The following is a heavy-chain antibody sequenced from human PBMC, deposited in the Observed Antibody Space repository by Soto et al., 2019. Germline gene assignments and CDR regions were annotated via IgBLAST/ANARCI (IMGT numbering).Heavy chain of an antibody. Sequence: EVQLLESGGGLVQPGGSLRLSCAASGFRFISYAMSWVRQAPGKRLEWVSAISGSGGGTYYADSVKGRFTISRDNSKNTLYLQMNSLRAEDTAVYYCAKDRHDYSDYVTPRRDPFDIWGQGTMVTVSS. CDR3: AKDRHDYSDYVTPRRDPFDI. D-gene: IGHD4-17*01. CDR2: ISGSGGGT. CDR1: GFRFISYA. V-gene: IGHV3-23*01. J-gene: IGHJ3*02.